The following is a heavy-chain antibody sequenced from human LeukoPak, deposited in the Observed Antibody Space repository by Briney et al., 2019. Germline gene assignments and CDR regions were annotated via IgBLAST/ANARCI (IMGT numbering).Heavy chain of an antibody. CDR2: IYTSGST. V-gene: IGHV4-61*02. CDR3: ASEKYYDSSVFAFDI. Sequence: SETLSLTCTVSGGSISSGSYYWSWLRQPAGKGLEWIGRIYTSGSTNYNPSLKSRVTISVDTSKNQFSLKLSSVTAADTAVYYCASEKYYDSSVFAFDIWGQGTMVTVSS. J-gene: IGHJ3*02. CDR1: GGSISSGSYY. D-gene: IGHD3-22*01.